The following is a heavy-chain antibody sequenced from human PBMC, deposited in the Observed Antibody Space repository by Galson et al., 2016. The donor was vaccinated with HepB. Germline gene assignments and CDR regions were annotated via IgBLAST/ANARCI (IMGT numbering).Heavy chain of an antibody. V-gene: IGHV3-23*01. CDR3: AKWGCGGIQLCPRGSDY. J-gene: IGHJ4*02. D-gene: IGHD5-18*01. CDR1: GFTFSSYA. Sequence: SLRLSCAASGFTFSSYAMNWVRQAPGKGLEWVSTISRSGDSTYYADSVKGRFTISRDNSKNTLYLQMNSLRAEDTAVYYCAKWGCGGIQLCPRGSDYWGQGTLVTVSS. CDR2: ISRSGDST.